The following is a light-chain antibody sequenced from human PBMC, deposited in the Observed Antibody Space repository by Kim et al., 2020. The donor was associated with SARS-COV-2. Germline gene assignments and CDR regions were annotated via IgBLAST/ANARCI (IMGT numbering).Light chain of an antibody. CDR1: QSVSSY. J-gene: IGKJ4*01. Sequence: LSPGERATLSCRASQSVSSYLAWYQQKPGQAPRLLIYDASTRPTGVPARFSGSGSGTDFTLTISSLEPEDFAVYYCLQRSNWPRTFGGGTKVDIK. CDR2: DAS. CDR3: LQRSNWPRT. V-gene: IGKV3-11*01.